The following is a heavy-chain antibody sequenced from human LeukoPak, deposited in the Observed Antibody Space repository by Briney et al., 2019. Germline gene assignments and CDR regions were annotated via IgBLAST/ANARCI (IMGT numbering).Heavy chain of an antibody. J-gene: IGHJ4*02. V-gene: IGHV3-23*01. Sequence: GGSLILSCAASGFTFSSYAMSWVRQAPGKGLEWVSSISSSGGGTYYADSVKGRFTISRDNSKNTLYLQMNSLRAEDTAFYYCAKILGSGQYFDYWGQGTLVTVSS. D-gene: IGHD3-3*01. CDR3: AKILGSGQYFDY. CDR2: ISSSGGGT. CDR1: GFTFSSYA.